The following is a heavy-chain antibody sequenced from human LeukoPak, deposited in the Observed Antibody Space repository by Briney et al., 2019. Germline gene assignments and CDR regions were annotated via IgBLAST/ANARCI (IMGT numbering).Heavy chain of an antibody. D-gene: IGHD6-13*01. CDR1: GFIFSSYS. J-gene: IGHJ6*02. Sequence: GGSLRLSCAASGFIFSSYSMSWVRQAPGKGLEWVSAIGVSGGNTYYADSVKGRFTISRDNSKNTLYLQMSTLRAEDTAVYYCGGEFSSSPASMDVWGQGTTVTVSS. CDR3: GGEFSSSPASMDV. V-gene: IGHV3-23*01. CDR2: IGVSGGNT.